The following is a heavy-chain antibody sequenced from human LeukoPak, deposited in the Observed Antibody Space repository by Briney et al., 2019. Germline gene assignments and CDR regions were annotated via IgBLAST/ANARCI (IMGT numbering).Heavy chain of an antibody. J-gene: IGHJ4*02. CDR1: GFTFSSYS. Sequence: GGSLRLSCAASGFTFSSYSMNWVRQAPGKGLEWVSSISSSSSYIYYADSVKGRFTISRDNAENLMYLQMNSLRAEDTAVYYCARDGSGDYWGQGTLVTVSS. CDR2: ISSSSSYI. CDR3: ARDGSGDY. V-gene: IGHV3-21*01. D-gene: IGHD1-14*01.